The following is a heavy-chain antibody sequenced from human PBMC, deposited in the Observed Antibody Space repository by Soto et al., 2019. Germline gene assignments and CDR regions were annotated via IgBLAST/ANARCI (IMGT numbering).Heavy chain of an antibody. V-gene: IGHV3-11*04. Sequence: GGSLRLSCAASGFTFSDYYMSWIRHAPGKGLEWVSYISSSGSTIYYADSVKGRFTISRDNAKNSLYLQMNSLRAEDTAVYYCARQYCSSTSCYHRGWFDPWGQGTLVTVSS. CDR3: ARQYCSSTSCYHRGWFDP. CDR1: GFTFSDYY. D-gene: IGHD2-2*01. J-gene: IGHJ5*02. CDR2: ISSSGSTI.